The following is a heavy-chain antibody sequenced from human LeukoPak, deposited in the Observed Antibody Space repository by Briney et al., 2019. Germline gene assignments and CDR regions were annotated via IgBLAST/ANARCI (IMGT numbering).Heavy chain of an antibody. V-gene: IGHV3-43*02. CDR3: AKDKYYYDSSGNFDY. J-gene: IGHJ4*02. CDR2: ISGGGGST. CDR1: GFTFDDYA. D-gene: IGHD3-22*01. Sequence: GGPLRLSCGASGFTFDDYAMHWVRQAPGKGVEWVSLISGGGGSTYYADSVKGRFTISRDNSKNSMYLQMDSLRTEDTALYYCAKDKYYYDSSGNFDYWGQGTLVTVSS.